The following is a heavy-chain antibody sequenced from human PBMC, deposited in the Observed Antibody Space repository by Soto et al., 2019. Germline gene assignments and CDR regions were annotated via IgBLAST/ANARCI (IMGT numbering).Heavy chain of an antibody. CDR1: GFIINNYA. J-gene: IGHJ4*02. V-gene: IGHV3-30-3*01. CDR2: ISHDGSIT. Sequence: QVQLVESGGGVVQPGRSLRLSCAASGFIINNYAMHWVRQAPGKGLEWVAVISHDGSITYYADSVKGRCTISRDNSKNPLYLQMNSLRPEDTAVYYCARATVTTGDLHSWGQGTLVTVSS. D-gene: IGHD4-17*01. CDR3: ARATVTTGDLHS.